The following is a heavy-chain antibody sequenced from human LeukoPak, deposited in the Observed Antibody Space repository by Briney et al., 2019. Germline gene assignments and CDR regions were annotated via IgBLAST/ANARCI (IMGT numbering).Heavy chain of an antibody. V-gene: IGHV3-21*01. D-gene: IGHD3-10*01. CDR3: ARKDGSGSYLYLNAFDI. J-gene: IGHJ3*02. CDR2: ISSSSSYI. Sequence: PGGSLRLSCAASGFTFSSYSMNWVRQAPGKGLEWVSSISSSSSYIYYADSVKGRFTISRDNAKNSLYLQMNSLRAEDTAVYYCARKDGSGSYLYLNAFDIWGQGTMVTVSS. CDR1: GFTFSSYS.